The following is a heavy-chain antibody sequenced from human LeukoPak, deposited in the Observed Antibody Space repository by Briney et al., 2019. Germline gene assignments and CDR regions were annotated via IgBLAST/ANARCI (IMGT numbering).Heavy chain of an antibody. V-gene: IGHV4-59*01. D-gene: IGHD3-10*01. CDR2: IYYSGST. Sequence: PSETLSLTCTVSGGSINSYYWSWIRRPPGKGLEWIGYIYYSGSTIYNPSLKSRVTISLDTSNNQFSLKLSSVTAADSAVYYCARGGERPMDVWGKGTTVTVSS. CDR3: ARGGERPMDV. J-gene: IGHJ6*03. CDR1: GGSINSYY.